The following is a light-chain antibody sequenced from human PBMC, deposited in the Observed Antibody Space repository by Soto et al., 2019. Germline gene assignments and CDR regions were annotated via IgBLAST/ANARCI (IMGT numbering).Light chain of an antibody. J-gene: IGLJ3*02. CDR1: SGHSSYI. CDR3: VTCDSNTHTV. CDR2: LEGSGSY. V-gene: IGLV4-60*02. Sequence: QLVLTQSSSASASLGSSVKLTCTLSSGHSSYIIAWHQQQPGKAPRYLMKLEGSGSYNKGSGVPDRFSGSSSGADRYLTISNLQFNDEADYYCVTCDSNTHTVFGGGTKLTVL.